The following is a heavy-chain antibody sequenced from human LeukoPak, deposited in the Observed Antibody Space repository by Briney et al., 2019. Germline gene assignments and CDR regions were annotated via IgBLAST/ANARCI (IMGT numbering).Heavy chain of an antibody. V-gene: IGHV3-21*01. CDR3: ARVGTIFGVSRAFDI. J-gene: IGHJ3*02. CDR2: ISSSSSYI. Sequence: PGGSLRLSCAASGFTFSSYSMNWVRQAPGKGLEWVSSISSSSSYIYYADSVKGRFTISRDNAKNSLYLQMNSLRAEDTAVYYCARVGTIFGVSRAFDIWGQGTMVTVSS. D-gene: IGHD3-3*01. CDR1: GFTFSSYS.